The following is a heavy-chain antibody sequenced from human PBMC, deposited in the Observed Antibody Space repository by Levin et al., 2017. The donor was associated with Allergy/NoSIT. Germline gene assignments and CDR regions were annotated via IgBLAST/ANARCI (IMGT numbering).Heavy chain of an antibody. CDR1: GFTFSSYS. CDR3: ARDRDSGDYVVSAFDY. V-gene: IGHV3-48*02. J-gene: IGHJ4*02. Sequence: GGSLRLSCAASGFTFSSYSMNWVRQAPGKGLEWVSYMSSSSSTIYYADSVKGRFTISRDNAKNSLYLQMNSLRDEDTAVYYCARDRDSGDYVVSAFDYWGQGTLVTVSS. D-gene: IGHD4-17*01. CDR2: MSSSSSTI.